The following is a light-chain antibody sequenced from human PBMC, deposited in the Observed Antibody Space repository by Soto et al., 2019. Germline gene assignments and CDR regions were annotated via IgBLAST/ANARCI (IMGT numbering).Light chain of an antibody. J-gene: IGLJ1*01. CDR3: FSKISGFVYG. CDR1: NTDLGVYGY. CDR2: DVN. Sequence: QSALAQPASVSGSFGQSITISCSGPNTDLGVYGYVSWYQHHPGKAPKLLIYDVNNRPSGISDCFSGSKSGDTASLTISGLQAEDEADYFCFSKISGFVYGFGTGTKVTVL. V-gene: IGLV2-14*01.